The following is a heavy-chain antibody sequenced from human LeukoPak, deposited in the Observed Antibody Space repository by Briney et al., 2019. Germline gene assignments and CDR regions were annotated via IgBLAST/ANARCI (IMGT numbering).Heavy chain of an antibody. V-gene: IGHV3-23*03. CDR3: AKDLTFGDARWEVEA. D-gene: IGHD3-16*01. CDR1: GFSLGSFA. Sequence: GGSLRLSCAASGFSLGSFAMSWVRQAPGRGLEWVSGLYAGGTTPSYPDSVRGRFTVSRDNSKNTLYLQMNSLRVDDTAPYYGAKDLTFGDARWEVEACGHGTLVTGSS. J-gene: IGHJ4*03. CDR2: LYAGGTTP.